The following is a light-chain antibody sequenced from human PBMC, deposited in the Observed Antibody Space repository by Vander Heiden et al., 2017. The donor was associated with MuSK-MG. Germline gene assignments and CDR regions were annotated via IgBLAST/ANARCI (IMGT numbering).Light chain of an antibody. J-gene: IGKJ2*01. Sequence: EIVLTQSPGTLSLFAGERATLSCRASQTIIRSYLAWYQQKPGQAPRLLIYGPSSRGTGIPDKFSGSGSGTDFTLAISRLEPEDSGVYYCQQYGSSPYTFGQGTTLEIK. V-gene: IGKV3-20*01. CDR2: GPS. CDR1: QTIIRSY. CDR3: QQYGSSPYT.